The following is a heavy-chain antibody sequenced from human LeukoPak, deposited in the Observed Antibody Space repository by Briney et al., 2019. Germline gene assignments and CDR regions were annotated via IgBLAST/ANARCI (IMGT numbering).Heavy chain of an antibody. D-gene: IGHD2-15*01. Sequence: GASVKVSCKASGYTFTGYYMHWVRQAPGPGLEWMGWINPNSGGTNYAQKFQGRVTMTRDTSISTAYMELSRLRSDDTAVYYCARYCSGGSCYSTRRAFDYWGQGTLVTVSS. CDR1: GYTFTGYY. CDR2: INPNSGGT. V-gene: IGHV1-2*02. J-gene: IGHJ4*02. CDR3: ARYCSGGSCYSTRRAFDY.